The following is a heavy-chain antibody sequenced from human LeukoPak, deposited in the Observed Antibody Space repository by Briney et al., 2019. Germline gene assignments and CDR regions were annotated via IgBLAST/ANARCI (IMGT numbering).Heavy chain of an antibody. CDR2: INPNSGGT. J-gene: IGHJ5*02. CDR3: ARGPDYSNYP. Sequence: ASVKVSSKASGYTFTGYYMHWVRQAPGQGLEWMGRINPNSGGTNYAQNFQGRVTMTRDTSISTAYMELSRLRSDDTAVYYCARGPDYSNYPWGQGTLVTVSS. D-gene: IGHD4-11*01. V-gene: IGHV1-2*06. CDR1: GYTFTGYY.